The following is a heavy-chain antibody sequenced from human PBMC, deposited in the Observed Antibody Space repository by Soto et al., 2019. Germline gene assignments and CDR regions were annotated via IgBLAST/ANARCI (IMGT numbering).Heavy chain of an antibody. CDR3: ARGQLWFDY. CDR2: IYYSGST. CDR1: VGSISSGDYY. Sequence: QVQLQESGPGLVKPSQTLSLTCTVSVGSISSGDYYWSGIRQPPGKGLEWSGYIYYSGSTYYNPSLQSRVTISVDPSKSQFSLELSSVTAADTAVYYCARGQLWFDYWGQGTLVTVSS. J-gene: IGHJ4*02. V-gene: IGHV4-30-4*01. D-gene: IGHD5-18*01.